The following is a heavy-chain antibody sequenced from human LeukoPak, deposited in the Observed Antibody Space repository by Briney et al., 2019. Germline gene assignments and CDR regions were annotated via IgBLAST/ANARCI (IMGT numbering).Heavy chain of an antibody. D-gene: IGHD3-22*01. CDR3: AKDRTYYYDSRDYDWYFDV. CDR2: ISWNSGTI. CDR1: GFTFDDYA. J-gene: IGHJ2*01. Sequence: GRSLRLSCAASGFTFDDYAMHWVRQAPGKGLEWVAGISWNSGTIQYADSVKGRFTISRDNPKNSLYLQMNSLRTEDTAFYYCAKDRTYYYDSRDYDWYFDVWGRGTLVTVSS. V-gene: IGHV3-9*01.